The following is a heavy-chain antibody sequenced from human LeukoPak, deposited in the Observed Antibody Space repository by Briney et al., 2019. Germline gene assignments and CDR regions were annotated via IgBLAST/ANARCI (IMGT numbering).Heavy chain of an antibody. CDR1: GGSISSYY. J-gene: IGHJ5*02. CDR3: AMGGITIFGVASPFDP. Sequence: PSETLSLTCTVSGGSISSYYWSWIRQPPGKGLEWIGYIYYSGSTNYNPSLKSRVTISVDTSKNQFSLKLSSVTAADTAVYYCAMGGITIFGVASPFDPWGQGPLVTVSS. V-gene: IGHV4-59*08. D-gene: IGHD3-3*01. CDR2: IYYSGST.